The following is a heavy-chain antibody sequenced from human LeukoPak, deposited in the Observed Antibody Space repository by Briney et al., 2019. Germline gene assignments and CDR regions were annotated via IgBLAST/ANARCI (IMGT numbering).Heavy chain of an antibody. J-gene: IGHJ5*02. D-gene: IGHD5-18*01. CDR2: ISGSGGST. CDR1: GFTFSSYA. V-gene: IGHV3-23*01. Sequence: GGSLRLSCAASGFTFSSYAISWVRQAPGKGLEWVSAISGSGGSTYYADSVKGQFTISRDDSKNTLYLQMNSLRAEDTAVYYCAKETGYSYGYWFDPWGQGTLVIVSS. CDR3: AKETGYSYGYWFDP.